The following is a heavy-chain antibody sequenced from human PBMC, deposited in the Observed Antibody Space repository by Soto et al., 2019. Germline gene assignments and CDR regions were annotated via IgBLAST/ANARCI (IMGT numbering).Heavy chain of an antibody. CDR3: AREGSSKLGNWFDP. J-gene: IGHJ5*02. D-gene: IGHD7-27*01. V-gene: IGHV1-69*13. CDR2: IIPIFGTA. CDR1: GGTFSSYA. Sequence: ASVKVSCKASGGTFSSYAISWVRQAPGQGLEWMGGIIPIFGTANYAQKFQGRVTITADESTSTAYMELSSLRSEDTAVYYCAREGSSKLGNWFDPWGQGTLVTVSS.